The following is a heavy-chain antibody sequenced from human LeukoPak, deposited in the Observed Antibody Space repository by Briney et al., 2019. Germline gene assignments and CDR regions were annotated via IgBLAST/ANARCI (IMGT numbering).Heavy chain of an antibody. V-gene: IGHV3-7*03. D-gene: IGHD3-16*01. CDR1: GFTFCSYW. Sequence: PGGAPRLSCAASGFTFCSYWMNWGRPAPGEGLEWVASINHNGNVNYYVDSVKGRFTISRDNAKNSLYLQMSNLRAEDTAVYFCARGGGLDVWGQGATVTVSS. CDR3: ARGGGLDV. CDR2: INHNGNVN. J-gene: IGHJ6*02.